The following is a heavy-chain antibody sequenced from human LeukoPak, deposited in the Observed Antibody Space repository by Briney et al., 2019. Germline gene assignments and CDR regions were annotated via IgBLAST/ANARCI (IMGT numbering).Heavy chain of an antibody. CDR2: IYPGDSDT. D-gene: IGHD3-3*01. CDR1: GYSFTSYW. V-gene: IGHV5-51*01. J-gene: IGHJ5*02. CDR3: ARGRMVTIFGVVIIEDNWFDP. Sequence: GESLKISCKGSGYSFTSYWIGWVRQMPGKGLGWMGIIYPGDSDTRYSPSFQGQVTISADKSISTAYLQWSSLKASDTAMYYCARGRMVTIFGVVIIEDNWFDPWGQGTLVTVSS.